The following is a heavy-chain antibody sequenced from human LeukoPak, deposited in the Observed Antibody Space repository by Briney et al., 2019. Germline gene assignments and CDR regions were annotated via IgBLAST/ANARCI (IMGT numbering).Heavy chain of an antibody. CDR2: IYYSGST. D-gene: IGHD3-22*01. CDR3: AREGNDSSGYYKNFDY. J-gene: IGHJ4*02. Sequence: SETLSLTCTVSGGSISSYYWSWIRQPPGKGLEWIGYIYYSGSTNYNPSLKSRVTISVDTSRNQFSLKLSSVTAADTAVYYCAREGNDSSGYYKNFDYWGQGTLVTVSS. V-gene: IGHV4-59*01. CDR1: GGSISSYY.